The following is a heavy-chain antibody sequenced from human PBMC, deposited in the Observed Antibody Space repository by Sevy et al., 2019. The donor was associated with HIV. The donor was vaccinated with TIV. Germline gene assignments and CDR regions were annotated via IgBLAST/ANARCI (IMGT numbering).Heavy chain of an antibody. CDR3: ARDSPGYGGYSY. Sequence: GGSLRLSCAASRFTFKTYWMSWVRQAPGKGLEWVGNIKEDGSVKYYADSVRGRFTISRDNAKNSLYLQMSSLRVEDTAVYYCARDSPGYGGYSYWGQGTLVTVSS. D-gene: IGHD1-26*01. CDR1: RFTFKTYW. CDR2: IKEDGSVK. J-gene: IGHJ4*01. V-gene: IGHV3-7*01.